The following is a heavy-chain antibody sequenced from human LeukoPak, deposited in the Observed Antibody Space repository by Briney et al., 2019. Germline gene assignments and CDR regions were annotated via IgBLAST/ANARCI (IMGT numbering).Heavy chain of an antibody. J-gene: IGHJ4*02. D-gene: IGHD3-22*01. CDR2: INHSGST. CDR1: GVSLSGYD. CDR3: ARGNSYPHYYYSSVQLAPD. V-gene: IGHV4-34*01. Sequence: PSETLSLTCAVYGVSLSGYDWSWIRQPPGKGLEWIGEINHSGSTNYNPSLKSRVSISVDTSKKQFSLKLSSVTAADTAVYYCARGNSYPHYYYSSVQLAPDWGQGTLVTVSS.